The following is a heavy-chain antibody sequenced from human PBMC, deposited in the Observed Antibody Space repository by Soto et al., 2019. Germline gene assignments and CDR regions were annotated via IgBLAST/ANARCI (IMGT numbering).Heavy chain of an antibody. CDR1: GLTFDDYA. V-gene: IGHV3-9*01. D-gene: IGHD2-8*02. CDR2: IGWNGVRV. Sequence: EVQLVESGGGLVQPGRSLTLSCAASGLTFDDYAMHWVRQARGKGMEMISGIGWNGVRVVYAVSVSDRFTISRDNAKNSLFLQMNSLRVEDTAFYYCAKVLTRYYDGTGGGIDYWGQGTLVTISS. CDR3: AKVLTRYYDGTGGGIDY. J-gene: IGHJ4*02.